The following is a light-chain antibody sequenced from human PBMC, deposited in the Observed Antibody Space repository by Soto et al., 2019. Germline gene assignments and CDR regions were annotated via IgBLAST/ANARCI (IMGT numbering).Light chain of an antibody. J-gene: IGKJ3*01. CDR3: QQYYSYPIT. Sequence: AIRMTQSPSSLSASTGDRVTITCRASQGISSYLAWYQQKPGKAPKLLIYAASTLQSGVPSRFSGSRSGTDFTLTISCLQSEDFATYYCQQYYSYPITFGPGTKVDIK. V-gene: IGKV1-8*01. CDR2: AAS. CDR1: QGISSY.